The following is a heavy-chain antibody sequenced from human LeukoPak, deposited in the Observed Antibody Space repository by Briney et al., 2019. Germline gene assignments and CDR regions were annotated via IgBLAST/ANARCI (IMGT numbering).Heavy chain of an antibody. CDR2: IYYSGST. CDR1: GGSISSYY. Sequence: SETLSLTCTVSGGSISSYYWSWIRQPPGKGLEWIGYIYYSGSTNYNPSLKSRVTISVDTSKNQFSLKLISVTAADTAVYYCAREKDIVVVPAAQQDWYFDLWGRGTLVTVSS. CDR3: AREKDIVVVPAAQQDWYFDL. D-gene: IGHD2-2*01. V-gene: IGHV4-59*01. J-gene: IGHJ2*01.